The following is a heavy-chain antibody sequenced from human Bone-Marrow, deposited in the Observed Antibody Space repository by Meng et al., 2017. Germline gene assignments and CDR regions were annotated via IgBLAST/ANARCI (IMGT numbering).Heavy chain of an antibody. V-gene: IGHV1-2*06. CDR3: ARDEDISAAGKLFGDY. D-gene: IGHD6-25*01. Sequence: QGKWLEVGAVVKKPGASVKFSCKPLGYNLPDDYINWGQRVHGQGIEWMGRINPKSGDTHYAQKFQARVTMTGDTSISTAYMELSGLRYDDTAMYYCARDEDISAAGKLFGDYWGQGTLVTVSS. CDR2: INPKSGDT. CDR1: GYNLPDDY. J-gene: IGHJ4*02.